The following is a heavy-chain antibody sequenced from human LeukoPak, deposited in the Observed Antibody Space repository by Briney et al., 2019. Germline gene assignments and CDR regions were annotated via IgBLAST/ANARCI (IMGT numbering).Heavy chain of an antibody. CDR1: GFTFSSYA. CDR3: ARVRGVVPAAITPFDY. Sequence: GGSLRLSCAASGFTFSSYAMHWVRQAPGKGLEWVAVISYDGSNKYYADSVKGRFTISRDNAKNTLYLQMNSLRAEDTAVYYCARVRGVVPAAITPFDYWGQGTLVTVSS. V-gene: IGHV3-30-3*01. J-gene: IGHJ4*02. CDR2: ISYDGSNK. D-gene: IGHD2-2*01.